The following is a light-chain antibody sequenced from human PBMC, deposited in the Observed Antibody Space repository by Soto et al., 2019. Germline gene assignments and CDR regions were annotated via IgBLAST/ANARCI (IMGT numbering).Light chain of an antibody. CDR3: QQYNNWPYT. V-gene: IGKV3-15*01. J-gene: IGKJ2*01. Sequence: EIVMTQSPATLAVSPGERAALSSRASQSVSSNFAWYQQKPGQAPRLHIYGASSRATGTPARVSGSGSGTEFTLTTSSLQSEELAVYDCQQYNNWPYTFGLGTKLE. CDR2: GAS. CDR1: QSVSSN.